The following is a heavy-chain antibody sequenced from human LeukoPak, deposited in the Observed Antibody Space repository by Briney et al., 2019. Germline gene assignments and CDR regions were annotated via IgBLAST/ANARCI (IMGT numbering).Heavy chain of an antibody. CDR2: ISSSSYI. Sequence: PGGSLRLSCAASGFTFSSYSMNWVRQAPEKGLEWVSSISSSSYIYYADSVKDRFTISRDNAKNSLYLQMNSLRAEDTAVYYCARSKWLDYWGQGTLVTVSS. J-gene: IGHJ4*02. V-gene: IGHV3-21*01. D-gene: IGHD6-19*01. CDR1: GFTFSSYS. CDR3: ARSKWLDY.